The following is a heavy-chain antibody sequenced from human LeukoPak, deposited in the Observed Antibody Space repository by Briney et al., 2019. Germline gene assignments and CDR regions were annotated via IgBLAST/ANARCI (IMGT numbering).Heavy chain of an antibody. CDR1: GDSITSGNYC. J-gene: IGHJ3*02. Sequence: SETLSLTCTVSGDSITSGNYCWGWIRQPPGKGLEWMGSITYSGSTYYNPSLKSRVTVSVDMSKNQFSLKLRSVTAADTAVYYCVRPRTSGWSLNAFDISGQGTMVPVSS. V-gene: IGHV4-39*01. CDR3: VRPRTSGWSLNAFDI. CDR2: ITYSGST. D-gene: IGHD6-19*01.